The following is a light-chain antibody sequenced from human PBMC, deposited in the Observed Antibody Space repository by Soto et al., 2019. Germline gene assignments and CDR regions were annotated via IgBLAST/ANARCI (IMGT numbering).Light chain of an antibody. Sequence: VMTQSPLSLPVVPGEPASISCRSSQSLLHSSGNNYLDWYVQKPGQSPQLLISLDSDRASGVPDRFSGSGSGTNFTLKISRVEAEDVGVYYCMQALQTPTFGQGTRLEIK. CDR2: LDS. CDR3: MQALQTPT. CDR1: QSLLHSSGNNY. V-gene: IGKV2-28*01. J-gene: IGKJ5*01.